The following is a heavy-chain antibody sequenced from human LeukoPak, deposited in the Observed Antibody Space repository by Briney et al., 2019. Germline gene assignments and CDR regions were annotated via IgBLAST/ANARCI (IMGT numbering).Heavy chain of an antibody. J-gene: IGHJ4*02. D-gene: IGHD3-10*01. V-gene: IGHV3-74*01. CDR1: GFNFSSYW. CDR3: AKERAPYYYGSGSYSYFDY. CDR2: IKTDAITT. Sequence: GGSLRLSCAASGFNFSSYWMHWVRQAPGKGLVWVSLIKTDAITTIYADSVKGRFTVSRDNSKITLYLQMNSLRAEDMAVYYCAKERAPYYYGSGSYSYFDYWGQGTLVTVSS.